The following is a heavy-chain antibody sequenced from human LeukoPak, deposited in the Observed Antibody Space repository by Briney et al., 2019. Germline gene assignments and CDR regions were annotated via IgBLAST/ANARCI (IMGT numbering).Heavy chain of an antibody. Sequence: GGSLSLYCAASGFTFSRYGMHWVRQAPGKGLEWVAVISYDGSNKYYADSVKGRFTISRDNSKNTLYLQMNSLRAEDTAVYYCAKDHPDYGDYFDNWGQGTLVTVSS. D-gene: IGHD4-17*01. J-gene: IGHJ4*02. CDR1: GFTFSRYG. V-gene: IGHV3-30*18. CDR3: AKDHPDYGDYFDN. CDR2: ISYDGSNK.